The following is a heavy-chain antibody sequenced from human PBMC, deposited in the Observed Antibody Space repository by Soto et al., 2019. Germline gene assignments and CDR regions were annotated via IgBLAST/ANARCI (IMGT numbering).Heavy chain of an antibody. D-gene: IGHD6-13*01. J-gene: IGHJ2*01. CDR2: IYYIGST. Sequence: QVQLQESGPGLVKPSETLSLTCTVSGGSISSYYWSWIRQPPGKGLEWIGYIYYIGSTNYNPSLKPRVPVSVDTAQNQFSLKLCSVAAADTAVYYCARLPPYSIAAAGRYFYLWGRGTLVTVSS. CDR1: GGSISSYY. V-gene: IGHV4-59*08. CDR3: ARLPPYSIAAAGRYFYL.